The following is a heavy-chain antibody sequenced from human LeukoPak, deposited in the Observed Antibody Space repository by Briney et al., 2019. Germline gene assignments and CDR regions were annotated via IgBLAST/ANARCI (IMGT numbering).Heavy chain of an antibody. V-gene: IGHV4-38-2*02. Sequence: KPSETLSLTCTVSGYSISSGYYWGWIRQPPGKGLEWIGSIYYSGSTYYNPSLKSRVTISVDTSKNQFSLKLSSVTAADTAVYYCARVHSIAVAGSYYFDYWGQGTLVTVSS. CDR2: IYYSGST. CDR1: GYSISSGYY. J-gene: IGHJ4*02. D-gene: IGHD6-19*01. CDR3: ARVHSIAVAGSYYFDY.